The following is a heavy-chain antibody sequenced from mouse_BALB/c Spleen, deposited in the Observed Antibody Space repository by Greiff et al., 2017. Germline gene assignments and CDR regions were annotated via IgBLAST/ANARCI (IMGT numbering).Heavy chain of an antibody. V-gene: IGHV14-3*02. CDR3: ARAYDIGYAMDY. Sequence: EVQLQESGAELAQPGASVKLSCTASGFNIKDTYMHWVKQRPEQGLEWIGRIDPANGNTKYDPKFQGKATITADTSSNTAYLQLSSLTSEDTAVYYCARAYDIGYAMDYWGQGTSVTVSS. CDR2: IDPANGNT. CDR1: GFNIKDTY. J-gene: IGHJ4*01. D-gene: IGHD2-12*01.